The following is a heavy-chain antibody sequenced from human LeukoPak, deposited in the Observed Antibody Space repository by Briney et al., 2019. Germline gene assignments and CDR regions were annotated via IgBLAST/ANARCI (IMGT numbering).Heavy chain of an antibody. V-gene: IGHV3-15*01. D-gene: IGHD6-19*01. J-gene: IGHJ4*02. CDR2: SKSKTEGGTI. CDR3: TTDAGYSSGWYNY. Sequence: GGSLRLSWAASGFIFSNAYMKWVRQAPGKGLEWVGRSKSKTEGGTIDYAAPVKGRFTISRDDSKNMVYLQMNSLKTEDTAVYYCTTDAGYSSGWYNYWGQGLLVTVSS. CDR1: GFIFSNAY.